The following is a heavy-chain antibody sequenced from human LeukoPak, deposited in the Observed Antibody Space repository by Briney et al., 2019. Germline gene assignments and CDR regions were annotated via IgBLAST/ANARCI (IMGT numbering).Heavy chain of an antibody. CDR2: ISYDGSDE. V-gene: IGHV3-30*18. Sequence: PGGSLRLSCAASGFTFSSYGIHWVRQAPGKGLEWVAVISYDGSDEYYTDSVKGRFTISRDNSKKTLSLQMNSLRTEDTAVYYCAKEYSSSRYYFYGMDVWGQGTTVTVSS. J-gene: IGHJ6*02. D-gene: IGHD6-6*01. CDR1: GFTFSSYG. CDR3: AKEYSSSRYYFYGMDV.